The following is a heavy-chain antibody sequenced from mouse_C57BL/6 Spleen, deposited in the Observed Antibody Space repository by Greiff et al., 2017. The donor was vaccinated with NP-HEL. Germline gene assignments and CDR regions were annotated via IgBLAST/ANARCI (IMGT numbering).Heavy chain of an antibody. CDR3: ASEGKIYYYAMDY. Sequence: VQLQQSGPELVKPGASVKLSCKASGYTFTSYDINWVKQRPGQGLEWIGGMEGREGRSKYNEKVKGKATLTVDTSSSTANMELHSLTSEDSAVYCCASEGKIYYYAMDYWGQGTSVTVSS. CDR2: MEGREGRS. V-gene: IGHV1-85*01. J-gene: IGHJ4*01. CDR1: GYTFTSYD.